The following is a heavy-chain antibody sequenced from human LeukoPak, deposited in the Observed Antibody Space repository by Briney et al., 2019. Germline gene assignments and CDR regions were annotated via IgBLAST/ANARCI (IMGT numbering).Heavy chain of an antibody. D-gene: IGHD3-22*01. CDR2: INSDGSGP. J-gene: IGHJ4*02. CDR1: GFTFSDYW. CDR3: ARAHLGLLHDY. V-gene: IGHV3-74*01. Sequence: GGSLRLSCAASGFTFSDYWMHWVRQAPGKGLVWVSRINSDGSGPSYADSVRGRFTISRDNAKHTLYLQMNSLRAEDTAVYYCARAHLGLLHDYWAQGTLVTVSS.